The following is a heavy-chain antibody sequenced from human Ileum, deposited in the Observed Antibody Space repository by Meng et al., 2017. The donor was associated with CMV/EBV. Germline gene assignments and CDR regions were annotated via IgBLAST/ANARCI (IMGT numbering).Heavy chain of an antibody. V-gene: IGHV3-23*01. D-gene: IGHD3-3*01. CDR1: GFTFSTYA. CDR2: ISGSGGTT. J-gene: IGHJ6*02. Sequence: GESLKISCAASGFTFSTYAMSWVRQAPGKGLEWVSPISGSGGTTYYADSVKGRFTISRDNSKNKVYLQMNSLRAEDTAVYYCAKVKYYDFWSGSYKYYGMDVWGQGTTVTGAS. CDR3: AKVKYYDFWSGSYKYYGMDV.